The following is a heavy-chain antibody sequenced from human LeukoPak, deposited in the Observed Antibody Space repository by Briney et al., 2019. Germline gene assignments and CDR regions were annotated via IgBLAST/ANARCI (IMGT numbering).Heavy chain of an antibody. CDR1: GYTFTGYY. Sequence: ASVKVFCKASGYTFTGYYMHWVRQAPGQGLEWMGWINPNSGGTNYAQKFQGRVTITADESTSTAYMELSSLRSEDTAVYYCARGWDSSGQIPFFYWGQGTLVTVSS. J-gene: IGHJ4*02. CDR2: INPNSGGT. D-gene: IGHD3-22*01. V-gene: IGHV1-2*02. CDR3: ARGWDSSGQIPFFY.